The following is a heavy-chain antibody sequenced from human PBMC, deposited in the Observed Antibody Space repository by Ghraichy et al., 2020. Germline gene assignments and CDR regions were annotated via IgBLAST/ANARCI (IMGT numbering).Heavy chain of an antibody. V-gene: IGHV3-53*04. Sequence: GGSLRLSCAASGFTVSNNYMSWVRQAPGKGLEWVSVISTGDTTYYAESVKGRFTISRHISKNTLYLQMNSLRPEDTAVYYCARGKYGGNSPFDYWGQGTLVTVSS. CDR3: ARGKYGGNSPFDY. D-gene: IGHD4-23*01. CDR2: ISTGDTT. J-gene: IGHJ4*02. CDR1: GFTVSNNY.